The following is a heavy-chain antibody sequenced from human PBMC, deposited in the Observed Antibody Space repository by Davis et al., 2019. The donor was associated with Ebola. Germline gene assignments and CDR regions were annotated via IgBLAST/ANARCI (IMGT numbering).Heavy chain of an antibody. V-gene: IGHV3-33*01. J-gene: IGHJ6*02. Sequence: GGSLRLSCAASGFTFSSYGMHWVRQAPGKGLEWVAVIWYDGSNKYYADSVKGRFTISRDNSKNTLYLQLNSVPPEDTAVYYCARNTMVRGVIIKTYYYYYGMDVWGQGTTVTVSS. CDR1: GFTFSSYG. D-gene: IGHD3-10*01. CDR2: IWYDGSNK. CDR3: ARNTMVRGVIIKTYYYYYGMDV.